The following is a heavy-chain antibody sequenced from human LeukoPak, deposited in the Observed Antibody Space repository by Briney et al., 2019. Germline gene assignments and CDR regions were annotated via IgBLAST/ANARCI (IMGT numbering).Heavy chain of an antibody. CDR3: ARGVVVTAIGAFGI. J-gene: IGHJ3*02. CDR2: ISSSSSTI. D-gene: IGHD2-21*02. CDR1: GFTFSDYY. Sequence: GGSLRLSCAASGFTFSDYYMSWIRQAPGKGLEWVSYISSSSSTIYYADSVKGRFTISRDNAKNSLYLQMNSLRAEDTAVYYCARGVVVTAIGAFGIWGQGTMVTVSS. V-gene: IGHV3-11*04.